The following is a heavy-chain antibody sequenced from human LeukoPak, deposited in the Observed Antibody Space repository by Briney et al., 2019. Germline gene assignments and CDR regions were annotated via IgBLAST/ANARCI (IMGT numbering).Heavy chain of an antibody. CDR2: IYYSGST. CDR1: GGSISSYY. Sequence: PSETLSLTCTVSGGSISSYYWSWIRQPPGKGLEWIGYIYYSGSTNYNPSLKSRVTISVDTSKNQFSLKLSSVTAADTAVYYCARGKSGWYNYYYYYMDVWGKGTTVTVSS. D-gene: IGHD6-19*01. V-gene: IGHV4-59*08. CDR3: ARGKSGWYNYYYYYMDV. J-gene: IGHJ6*03.